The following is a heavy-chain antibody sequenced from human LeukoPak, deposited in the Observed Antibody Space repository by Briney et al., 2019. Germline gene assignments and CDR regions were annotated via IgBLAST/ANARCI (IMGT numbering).Heavy chain of an antibody. V-gene: IGHV1-18*01. CDR1: GYTFTSCG. CDR3: ARDFLRATFDY. J-gene: IGHJ4*02. CDR2: ISAYNGNT. Sequence: ASVKVSCKASGYTFTSCGISWVRQAPGQGLEWMGWISAYNGNTNYAQKLQGRVTMATDTSTSTAYMELRSLRSDDTAVYYCARDFLRATFDYWGQGTLVTVSS. D-gene: IGHD1-26*01.